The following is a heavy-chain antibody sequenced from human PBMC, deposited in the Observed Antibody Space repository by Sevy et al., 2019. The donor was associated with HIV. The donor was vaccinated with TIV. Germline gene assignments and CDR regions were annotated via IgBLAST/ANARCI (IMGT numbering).Heavy chain of an antibody. CDR3: ARAGWNVVVTAQDY. CDR1: GYTFTSYA. Sequence: ASVKVSCKASGYTFTSYAMHWVRQAPGQRLEWMGWINAGNGNTKYSQKFQGRVTITRDTSASTAYMELSSLRSEDMAVYYCARAGWNVVVTAQDYWGQGTLVTVSS. J-gene: IGHJ4*02. CDR2: INAGNGNT. V-gene: IGHV1-3*01. D-gene: IGHD2-21*02.